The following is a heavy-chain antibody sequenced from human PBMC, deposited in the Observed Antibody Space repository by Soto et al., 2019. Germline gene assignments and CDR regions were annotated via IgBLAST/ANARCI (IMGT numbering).Heavy chain of an antibody. Sequence: SETLSLTCIVSGSSISSSGYYWGWIRQPPGKGLEWIASMYYNVGTYYNPSLKSRVTISVDTSANQFSLQLNSVTPEDTAVYYCARSSSGGWLETAFDPWGQGTLVTVSS. CDR2: MYYNVGT. CDR3: ARSSSGGWLETAFDP. D-gene: IGHD3-10*01. V-gene: IGHV4-39*01. J-gene: IGHJ5*02. CDR1: GSSISSSGYY.